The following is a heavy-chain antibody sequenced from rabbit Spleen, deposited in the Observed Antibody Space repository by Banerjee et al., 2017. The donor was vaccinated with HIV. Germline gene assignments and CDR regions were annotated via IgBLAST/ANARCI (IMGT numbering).Heavy chain of an antibody. J-gene: IGHJ2*01. CDR1: GFSFSSSYW. CDR2: IYTGSSGST. V-gene: IGHV1S45*01. Sequence: EESGGGLVQPEGSLALTCKASGFSFSSSYWGCWVRQAPGKGLEWIACIYTGSSGSTFYAGWAKGRFTISKTSSNTVTLQMTSLTAADTATYFCARAEGDSGRVRGAFNPWGPGTLVTVS. D-gene: IGHD1-1*01. CDR3: ARAEGDSGRVRGAFNP.